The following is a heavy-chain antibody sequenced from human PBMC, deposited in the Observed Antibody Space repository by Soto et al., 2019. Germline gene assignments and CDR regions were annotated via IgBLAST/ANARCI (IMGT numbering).Heavy chain of an antibody. Sequence: SETLSLTCAVYGGSFSGYYWSWIRQPPGKGLEWIGEINHSGSTNYNPSLKSRVTISVDTSKNQFSLKLSSVTAADTAVYYCARGYGAVTFDYWGQGTLVTVSS. CDR3: ARGYGAVTFDY. V-gene: IGHV4-34*01. D-gene: IGHD4-17*01. CDR2: INHSGST. J-gene: IGHJ4*02. CDR1: GGSFSGYY.